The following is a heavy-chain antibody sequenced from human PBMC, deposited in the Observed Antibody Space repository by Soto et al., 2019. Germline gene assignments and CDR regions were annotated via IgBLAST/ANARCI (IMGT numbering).Heavy chain of an antibody. D-gene: IGHD5-18*01. CDR2: ISGSGRST. CDR3: AKDQGVTGAYSYGYDY. V-gene: IGHV3-23*01. Sequence: GGSLRLSCAASGFTFISHAMSWFRHSPAKGLEWVSAISGSGRSTYYADSVKGRFTISRDNSKNTVYLQMNSLRAEDTAVYYCAKDQGVTGAYSYGYDYWGLGTLVTVSS. CDR1: GFTFISHA. J-gene: IGHJ4*02.